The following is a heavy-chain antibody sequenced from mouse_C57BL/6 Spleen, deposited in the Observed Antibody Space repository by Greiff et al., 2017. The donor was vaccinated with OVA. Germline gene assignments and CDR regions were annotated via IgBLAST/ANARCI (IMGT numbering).Heavy chain of an antibody. D-gene: IGHD1-1*01. V-gene: IGHV1-64*01. CDR2: IHPNSGST. Sequence: QVHVKQPGAELVKPGASVKLSCKASGYTFTSYWMHWVKQRPGQGLEWIGMIHPNSGSTNYNEKFKSKATLTVDKSSSTAYMQLSSLTSEDSAVYYCASSYGNWYFDVWGTGTTVTVSS. J-gene: IGHJ1*03. CDR3: ASSYGNWYFDV. CDR1: GYTFTSYW.